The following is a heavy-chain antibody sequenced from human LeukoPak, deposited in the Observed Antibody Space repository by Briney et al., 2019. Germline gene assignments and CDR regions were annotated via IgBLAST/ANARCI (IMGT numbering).Heavy chain of an antibody. V-gene: IGHV1-69*05. CDR3: AREAYYQNWFDP. Sequence: SVKVSCKASGGTFSRYAISWVRQAPGQGLEWMGGIIPIFGTANYAQKFQGRVTITTDESTSTAYMELSSLRSEDTAVYYCAREAYYQNWFDPWGQGTLVTVSS. D-gene: IGHD3-10*01. J-gene: IGHJ5*02. CDR2: IIPIFGTA. CDR1: GGTFSRYA.